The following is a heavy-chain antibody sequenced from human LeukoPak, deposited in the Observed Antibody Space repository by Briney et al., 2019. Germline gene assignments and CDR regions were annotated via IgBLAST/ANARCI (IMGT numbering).Heavy chain of an antibody. J-gene: IGHJ6*02. V-gene: IGHV3-7*01. CDR1: GFPFSSYW. CDR2: IKQDGSKK. CDR3: ARDAVDTANAV. Sequence: PGGSLRLSCVASGFPFSSYWMTWVRQAPGKGLEWVANIKQDGSKKSYVDSVKGRFTISRDNAKNSLYLQMNSLRAEDTAVYYCARDAVDTANAVWGQGTTVTVSS. D-gene: IGHD5-18*01.